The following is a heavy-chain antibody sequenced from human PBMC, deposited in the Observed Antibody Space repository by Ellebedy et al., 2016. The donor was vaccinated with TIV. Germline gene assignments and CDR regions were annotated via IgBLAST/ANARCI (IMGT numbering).Heavy chain of an antibody. Sequence: AASVTVSCKASGYTFSSYFMHWVRQAPGQGLEWMGIINPSVGSTTYAQKLQGRFTMTRDTSTTTVYMELSSLRSEDTAVYYCARARSSGWLHTPDYWGQGTLVIVSS. V-gene: IGHV1-46*04. CDR3: ARARSSGWLHTPDY. J-gene: IGHJ4*02. CDR1: GYTFSSYF. CDR2: INPSVGST. D-gene: IGHD6-19*01.